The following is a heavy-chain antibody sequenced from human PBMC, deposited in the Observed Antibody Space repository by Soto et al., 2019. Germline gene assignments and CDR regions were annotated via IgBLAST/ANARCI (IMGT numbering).Heavy chain of an antibody. J-gene: IGHJ5*02. Sequence: GGSLRLSCAASGFTFSSYGMHWVRQAPGKGLEWVAVIWYDGSNKYYADSVKGRFTISRDNSKDTLYLQMNSLRAEDTAVYYCAGDGGYCSSTSCSDNNWLDPWGQGTLVTVSS. V-gene: IGHV3-33*01. CDR2: IWYDGSNK. CDR1: GFTFSSYG. D-gene: IGHD2-2*01. CDR3: AGDGGYCSSTSCSDNNWLDP.